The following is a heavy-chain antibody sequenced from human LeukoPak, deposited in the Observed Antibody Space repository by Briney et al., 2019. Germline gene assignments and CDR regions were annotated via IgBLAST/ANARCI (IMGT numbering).Heavy chain of an antibody. D-gene: IGHD6-19*01. J-gene: IGHJ4*02. CDR2: INHSGST. Sequence: PSETLSLTCTVSGDSVSGSTYHWSWIRQPPGKGLEWIGEINHSGSTNYNPSLKSRVTISVDTSKNQFSLKLSSVTAADTAVYYCARDSGWSIDYWGQGTLVTVSS. CDR3: ARDSGWSIDY. CDR1: GDSVSGSTYH. V-gene: IGHV4-39*07.